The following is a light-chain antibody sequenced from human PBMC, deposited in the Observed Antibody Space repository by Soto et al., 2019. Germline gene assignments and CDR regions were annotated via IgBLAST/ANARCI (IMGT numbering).Light chain of an antibody. V-gene: IGKV1-5*03. CDR2: KAS. J-gene: IGKJ1*01. CDR3: QQYNSYSRT. CDR1: QSISSW. Sequence: DIQITQSPSTLSASVGDRVTITCRASQSISSWLAWYQQKPGKAPKLLIYKASSLESGVPSRFSGSGSGTEFTLTISSLQPDDFATYYRQQYNSYSRTFGQGTKVDIK.